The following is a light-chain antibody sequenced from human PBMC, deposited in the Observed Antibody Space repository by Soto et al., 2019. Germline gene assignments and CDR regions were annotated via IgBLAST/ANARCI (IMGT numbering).Light chain of an antibody. CDR2: DVS. J-gene: IGLJ1*01. Sequence: QSALTQPASVSGSPGQSIIISCTGTSSDVGGYNYVSWYQHHPGNAPKLLIYDVSTRPSGVSNRFSGSKSGNTASLTISGLQAEDEADYYCSSYTRSSTRVFGTETKLTVL. CDR3: SSYTRSSTRV. V-gene: IGLV2-14*03. CDR1: SSDVGGYNY.